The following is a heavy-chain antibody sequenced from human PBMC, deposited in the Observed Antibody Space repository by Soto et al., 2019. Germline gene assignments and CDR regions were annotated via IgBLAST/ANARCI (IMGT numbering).Heavy chain of an antibody. V-gene: IGHV3-23*01. J-gene: IGHJ4*02. D-gene: IGHD5-18*01. CDR1: GFTFSSYA. Sequence: GGSLRLSCAASGFTFSSYAMSWVRQAPGKGLEWVSAISGSVGSTYYADSVKGRFTISRDNSKNTLYLQMNSLRAEDTAVYYCPKRGYSYGQAYFDYWGQGTLVTVSS. CDR2: ISGSVGST. CDR3: PKRGYSYGQAYFDY.